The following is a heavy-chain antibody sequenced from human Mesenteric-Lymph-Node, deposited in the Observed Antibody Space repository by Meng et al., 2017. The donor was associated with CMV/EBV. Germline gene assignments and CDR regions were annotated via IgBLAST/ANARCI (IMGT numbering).Heavy chain of an antibody. V-gene: IGHV1-2*02. CDR3: ARDQAEYQMLYQPH. J-gene: IGHJ4*02. CDR1: GYTFTGYY. D-gene: IGHD2-2*02. CDR2: INPNSGGT. Sequence: ASVKVSCKASGYTFTGYYMHWVRQAPGQGLEWMGWINPNSGGTNYAQNFQGRVTMTRDTSISTAYMELSRLRSDDTAVYYCARDQAEYQMLYQPHWGQGTLVTVSS.